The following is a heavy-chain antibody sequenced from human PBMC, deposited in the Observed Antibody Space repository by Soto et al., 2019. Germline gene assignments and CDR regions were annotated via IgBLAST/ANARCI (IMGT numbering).Heavy chain of an antibody. J-gene: IGHJ4*02. Sequence: PSETLSLTCAVSGDSINYSYWGWIRQPPGKRLEWIGNIYYTGTTTYNPSLESRVTMSVDTSKNQFSLKLNSVDAADTAVYYCAKYRRTEAEGFTLDYWGRGSLVTVSS. CDR2: IYYTGTT. D-gene: IGHD6-13*01. V-gene: IGHV4-59*01. CDR3: AKYRRTEAEGFTLDY. CDR1: GDSINYSY.